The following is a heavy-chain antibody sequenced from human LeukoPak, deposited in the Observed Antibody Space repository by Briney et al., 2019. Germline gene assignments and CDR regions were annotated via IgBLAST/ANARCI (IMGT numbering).Heavy chain of an antibody. CDR1: GFTFRSYA. CDR3: AKRRYCTSTTCQDFDY. V-gene: IGHV3-23*01. CDR2: ISADGDST. Sequence: GGSLRLSCAASGFTFRSYAMNWVRQAPGKGLEWVSAISADGDSTYYADSVKGRFTISRDNSKNTLYLQMSSLRPGDTAVYYCAKRRYCTSTTCQDFDYWGQGTLVTVSS. J-gene: IGHJ4*02. D-gene: IGHD2-2*01.